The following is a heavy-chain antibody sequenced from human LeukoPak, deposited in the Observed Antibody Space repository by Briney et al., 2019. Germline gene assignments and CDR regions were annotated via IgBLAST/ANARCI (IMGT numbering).Heavy chain of an antibody. Sequence: GRPLRLSCAASGFTFRTYGMHWVRQAPGKGLEWVAIIWYDGSTKYYAESVKGRFTISRDNSKNMLYLQMNSLRAEDTAVYYCARVSDYSNYFDFWGQGTLVTVSS. J-gene: IGHJ4*02. CDR1: GFTFRTYG. CDR2: IWYDGSTK. D-gene: IGHD4-11*01. V-gene: IGHV3-33*01. CDR3: ARVSDYSNYFDF.